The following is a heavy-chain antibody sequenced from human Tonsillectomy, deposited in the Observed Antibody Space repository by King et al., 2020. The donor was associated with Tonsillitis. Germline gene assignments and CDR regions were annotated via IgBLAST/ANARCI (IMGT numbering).Heavy chain of an antibody. CDR3: ARQEPDSYYFDY. Sequence: VQLVESGAEVKKPGESLKISCKGSGYSFTTYWIGWVRQMPGKGLEWMGIIYPGDSDTRYSPSFQGQVAISADKSISTAYLQWSNLKASDTAMDYCARQEPDSYYFDYWGQGTLVTVSS. J-gene: IGHJ4*02. D-gene: IGHD1-14*01. CDR1: GYSFTTYW. V-gene: IGHV5-51*01. CDR2: IYPGDSDT.